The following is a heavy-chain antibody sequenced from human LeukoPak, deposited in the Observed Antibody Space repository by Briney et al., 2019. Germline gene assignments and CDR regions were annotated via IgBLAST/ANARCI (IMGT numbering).Heavy chain of an antibody. CDR2: ISGSGGST. J-gene: IGHJ4*02. V-gene: IGHV3-23*01. D-gene: IGHD2-2*01. CDR1: GFTFSSYA. CDR3: AKDTRGVVVPAAPFDY. Sequence: GGSLRLSCAASGFTFSSYAMSWVRQAPGKGLEWVSAISGSGGSTYYADSVKGRFTISRDNSKNTLYLQMNSLRAEDTAVYYWAKDTRGVVVPAAPFDYWGQGTLVTVSS.